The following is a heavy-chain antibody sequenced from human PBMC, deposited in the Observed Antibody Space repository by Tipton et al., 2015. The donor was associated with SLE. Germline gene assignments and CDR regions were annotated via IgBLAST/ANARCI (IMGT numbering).Heavy chain of an antibody. Sequence: TLSLTCTVSGGSISSSSYYWGWIRQPPGKGLEWIGSIYYSGSTYYNPSLKSRVTISVDTSKNQFSLKLSSVTAADTAVYYCASHDGVPWGQGTLVTVSP. CDR2: IYYSGST. D-gene: IGHD3-10*01. J-gene: IGHJ4*02. CDR3: ASHDGVP. V-gene: IGHV4-39*07. CDR1: GGSISSSSYY.